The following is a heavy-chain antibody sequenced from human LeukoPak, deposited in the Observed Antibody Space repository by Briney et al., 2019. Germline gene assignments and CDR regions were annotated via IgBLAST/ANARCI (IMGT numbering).Heavy chain of an antibody. V-gene: IGHV3-21*01. D-gene: IGHD2-15*01. CDR2: ISSSSSYI. Sequence: PGGSLRLSCAASGFTFSSYSMNWVRQAPGKGLEWVSSISSSSSYIYYADSVKGRFTISRDNAKNSLYLQMNSLRAEDTAVYYCARGPSGSGGSLVDPWGQGTLVTVSS. J-gene: IGHJ5*02. CDR1: GFTFSSYS. CDR3: ARGPSGSGGSLVDP.